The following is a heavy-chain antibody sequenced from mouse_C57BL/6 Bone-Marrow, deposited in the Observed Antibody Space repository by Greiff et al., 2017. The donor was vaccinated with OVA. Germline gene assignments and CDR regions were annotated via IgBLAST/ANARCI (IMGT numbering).Heavy chain of an antibody. Sequence: QVQLQQSGPELVKPGASVKISCKASGYAFSSSWMNWVKQRPGKGLEWIGRIYPGDGDTNYNGKFKGKATLTADKSSSTAYMQLSSLTSEDSAVYFCATDRGAWFAYWGQGTLVTVSA. J-gene: IGHJ3*01. CDR3: ATDRGAWFAY. CDR1: GYAFSSSW. V-gene: IGHV1-82*01. D-gene: IGHD2-14*01. CDR2: IYPGDGDT.